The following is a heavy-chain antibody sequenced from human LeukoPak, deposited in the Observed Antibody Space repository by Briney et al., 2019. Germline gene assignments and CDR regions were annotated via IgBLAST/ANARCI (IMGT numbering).Heavy chain of an antibody. CDR1: GDSISSSNW. J-gene: IGHJ5*02. D-gene: IGHD6-25*01. CDR3: AREAAGQWFDP. V-gene: IGHV4-4*02. CDR2: IYHSGST. Sequence: SGALSLTCAVSGDSISSSNWWTWVRQPPGKGLQWIGEIYHSGSTNYNPSLKSRVTMSLDKSKNQFSLKLTSVTAADTAVYYCAREAAGQWFDPWGQGTLVTVSS.